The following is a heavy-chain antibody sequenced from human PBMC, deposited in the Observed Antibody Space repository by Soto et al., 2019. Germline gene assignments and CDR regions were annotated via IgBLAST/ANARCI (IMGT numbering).Heavy chain of an antibody. CDR2: ISYDGSNT. D-gene: IGHD2-15*01. CDR3: AKQTVVTAFDV. CDR1: GFTFSHYA. V-gene: IGHV3-30-3*02. J-gene: IGHJ3*01. Sequence: QVQMVESGGGVVQPGRSLRLSCAASGFTFSHYAMHWVRQAPGKGLEWVAFISYDGSNTYYSDSVEGRFTISKDNSTNTLFLQMNDLRRGDTAVYDWAKQTVVTAFDVWGRGTMVTVSS.